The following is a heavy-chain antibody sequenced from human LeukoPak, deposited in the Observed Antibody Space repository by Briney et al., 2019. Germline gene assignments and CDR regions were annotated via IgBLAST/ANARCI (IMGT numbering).Heavy chain of an antibody. CDR3: ASKDRSIPLAGTIDY. J-gene: IGHJ4*02. CDR2: ISGSGGNT. CDR1: GFTFRGYA. Sequence: GGSLRLSCAASGFTFRGYAMTWVRQAPGKGLEGVSDISGSGGNTYYADSVKGRFTISRDNSKNTLYLQMTSLRAEDTAAYYCASKDRSIPLAGTIDYWGQGTLVTVSS. D-gene: IGHD6-19*01. V-gene: IGHV3-23*01.